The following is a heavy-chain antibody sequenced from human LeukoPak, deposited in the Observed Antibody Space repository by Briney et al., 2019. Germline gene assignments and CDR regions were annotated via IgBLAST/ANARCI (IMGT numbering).Heavy chain of an antibody. Sequence: GGSLRLSCSASGFTFSSYAMHWVRQAPGKGLEYVSTISSNGGSTYYADSVKGRFTISRDNSKNTLYLQMSSLRPEDTAVYYCVKDGGNSGYDYYYFDYWGQGTLVTVSS. V-gene: IGHV3-64D*09. J-gene: IGHJ4*02. CDR3: VKDGGNSGYDYYYFDY. CDR2: ISSNGGST. D-gene: IGHD5-12*01. CDR1: GFTFSSYA.